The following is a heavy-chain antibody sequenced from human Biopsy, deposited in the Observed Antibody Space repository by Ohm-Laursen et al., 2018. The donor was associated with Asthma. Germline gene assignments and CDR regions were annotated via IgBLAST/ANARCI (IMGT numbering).Heavy chain of an antibody. V-gene: IGHV1-69*13. J-gene: IGHJ6*02. CDR3: ARCRVGYSSGWSLLLKKIYYSGMDV. Sequence: GASVKVSCKAPGGTFSNFAISWVRQAPGQGLEWLGGIMTVFGTTNYAQKLQGRVTITADESTSTAYMEVTSLRSEDTAIYYCARCRVGYSSGWSLLLKKIYYSGMDVWGQGTTVIVSS. CDR1: GGTFSNFA. D-gene: IGHD6-19*01. CDR2: IMTVFGTT.